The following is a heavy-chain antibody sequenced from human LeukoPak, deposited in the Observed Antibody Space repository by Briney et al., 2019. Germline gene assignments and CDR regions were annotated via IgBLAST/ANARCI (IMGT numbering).Heavy chain of an antibody. Sequence: GGSLRLPCAASGFTFSIYEMNWVRQAPGKGLEWVSYISSIGTTIYYADPVKGRFTISRDNAQNSLYLQMNSLRAEDTAVYYCARGERGDYWGQGTLVTVSS. CDR1: GFTFSIYE. CDR3: ARGERGDY. V-gene: IGHV3-48*03. J-gene: IGHJ4*02. CDR2: ISSIGTTI. D-gene: IGHD1-26*01.